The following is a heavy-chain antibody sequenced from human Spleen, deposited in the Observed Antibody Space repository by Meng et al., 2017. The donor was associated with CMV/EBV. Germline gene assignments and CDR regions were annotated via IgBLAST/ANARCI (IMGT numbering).Heavy chain of an antibody. CDR1: GFTFSSYW. J-gene: IGHJ3*02. CDR2: INSDGSST. CDR3: ARDREAIYGDYGMGAFDI. D-gene: IGHD4-17*01. Sequence: GESLKISCAAPGFTFSSYWMHWVRQAPGKGLVWVSRINSDGSSTSYADSVKGRFTISRDNAKNTLYLQMNSLRAEDTAVYYCARDREAIYGDYGMGAFDIWGQGTMVTVSS. V-gene: IGHV3-74*01.